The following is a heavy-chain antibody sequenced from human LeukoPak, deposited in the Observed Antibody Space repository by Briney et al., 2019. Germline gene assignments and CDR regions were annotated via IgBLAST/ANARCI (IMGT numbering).Heavy chain of an antibody. CDR1: GGSISSSSYY. Sequence: SETLSLTCTVSGGSISSSSYYWGWIRQPPGKGLEWIGEIYHSGSTNYNPSLKSRVTISVDKSKNQFSLKLSSVTAADTAVYYCAGGAGTFDYWGQGTLVTVSS. CDR3: AGGAGTFDY. V-gene: IGHV4-39*07. J-gene: IGHJ4*02. D-gene: IGHD6-19*01. CDR2: IYHSGST.